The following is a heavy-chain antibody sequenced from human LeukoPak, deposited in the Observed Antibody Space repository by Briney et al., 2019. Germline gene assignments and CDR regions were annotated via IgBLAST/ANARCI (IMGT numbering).Heavy chain of an antibody. CDR2: IIPIFGTA. CDR3: ARDVSTMVRGVIIPWFDP. J-gene: IGHJ5*02. CDR1: GGTFSSYA. Sequence: RGASVKVSCKASGGTFSSYAISWVRQAPGQGLEWMGGIIPIFGTANYAQKFQGRVTITADESTSTAYMALSSLSSEDTAVYYCARDVSTMVRGVIIPWFDPWGQGTLVTVPS. V-gene: IGHV1-69*01. D-gene: IGHD3-10*01.